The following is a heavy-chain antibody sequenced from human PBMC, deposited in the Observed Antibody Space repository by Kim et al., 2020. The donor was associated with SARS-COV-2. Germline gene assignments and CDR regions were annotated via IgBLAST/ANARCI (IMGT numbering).Heavy chain of an antibody. CDR3: AGRVFDY. Sequence: GGSLRLSCTASGFGFSVYGMDWVRQAPGKGLEWVAHIASSGGPIFYADSVKGRFTMSRDNAKNSLYLQMNSLRDEDTAVYYCAGRVFDYWGHGTLGPVSS. V-gene: IGHV3-48*02. CDR1: GFGFSVYG. CDR2: IASSGGPI. D-gene: IGHD3-10*01. J-gene: IGHJ4*01.